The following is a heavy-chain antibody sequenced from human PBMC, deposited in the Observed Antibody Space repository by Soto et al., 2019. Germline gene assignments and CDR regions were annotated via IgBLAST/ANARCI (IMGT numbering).Heavy chain of an antibody. J-gene: IGHJ3*01. CDR1: QFPFDVYS. Sequence: GSLRLSCVASQFPFDVYSMHWVRQAPGKGLEWVSYIRHTTSATFYADAVKGRFTISRDNRKNSLFLQMNSLRDDDTGVYFCARDRGSSGMFELDVWGPGILVTVSS. V-gene: IGHV3-48*02. CDR2: IRHTTSAT. CDR3: ARDRGSSGMFELDV. D-gene: IGHD6-19*01.